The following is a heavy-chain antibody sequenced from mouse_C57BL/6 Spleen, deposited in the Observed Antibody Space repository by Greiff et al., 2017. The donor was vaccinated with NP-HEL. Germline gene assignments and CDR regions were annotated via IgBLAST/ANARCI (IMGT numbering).Heavy chain of an antibody. J-gene: IGHJ3*01. D-gene: IGHD1-1*01. CDR2: IDPENGDT. CDR3: TFYYYGSPFVY. CDR1: GFNIKDDY. Sequence: VQLQQSGAELVRPGASVKLSCTASGFNIKDDYMHWVKQRPEQGLEWIGWIDPENGDTEYASKFQGKATITADTSSNTAYLQLSSLTSEDTAVYYCTFYYYGSPFVYWGQGTLVTVSA. V-gene: IGHV14-4*01.